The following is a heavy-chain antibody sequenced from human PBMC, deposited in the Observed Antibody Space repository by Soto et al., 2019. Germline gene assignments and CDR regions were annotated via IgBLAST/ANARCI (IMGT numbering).Heavy chain of an antibody. Sequence: LSLTCAVYGGSFSGYYWSWIRQPPGKGLEWIGEINHSGSTNYNPSLKSRVTISVDTSKNQFSLKLSSVTAADTAVYYCAREVVVVPAATGYRYYYYYYMDVWGKGTTVTVSS. D-gene: IGHD2-2*01. CDR2: INHSGST. CDR1: GGSFSGYY. V-gene: IGHV4-34*01. J-gene: IGHJ6*03. CDR3: AREVVVVPAATGYRYYYYYYMDV.